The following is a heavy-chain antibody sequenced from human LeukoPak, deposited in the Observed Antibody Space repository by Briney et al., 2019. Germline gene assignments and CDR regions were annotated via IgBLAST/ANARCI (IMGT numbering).Heavy chain of an antibody. Sequence: KPSETLSLTCTVSGGSISSYYWSWIRQPAGKGLEWIGRIYTSGSTNYNPSLKSRVTMSVDTSKNQFSLKLSSVTAADTAVYYCASSLPYSMGYYYYGMDVWGQGTTVTVSS. D-gene: IGHD4-11*01. CDR3: ASSLPYSMGYYYYGMDV. V-gene: IGHV4-4*07. CDR2: IYTSGST. J-gene: IGHJ6*02. CDR1: GGSISSYY.